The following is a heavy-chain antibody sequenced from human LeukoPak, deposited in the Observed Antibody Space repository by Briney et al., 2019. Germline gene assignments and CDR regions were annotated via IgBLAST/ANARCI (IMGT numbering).Heavy chain of an antibody. CDR1: GYTFITYT. J-gene: IGHJ4*02. CDR3: ARGNYDSSGYQTR. V-gene: IGHV7-4-1*02. Sequence: ASVKVSCNDSGYTFITYTIHWVRQAPGQGLEWMGWINTNTGNPTYAQGFTGRFVFSLDTSVSTAYLQISSLKAEDTAVYYCARGNYDSSGYQTRWGQGTLVTVSS. CDR2: INTNTGNP. D-gene: IGHD3-22*01.